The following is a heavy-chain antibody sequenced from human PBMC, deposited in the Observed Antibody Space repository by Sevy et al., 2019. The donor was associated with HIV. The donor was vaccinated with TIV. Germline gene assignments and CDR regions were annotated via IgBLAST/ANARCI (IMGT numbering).Heavy chain of an antibody. V-gene: IGHV3-30*02. J-gene: IGHJ4*02. D-gene: IGHD6-13*01. CDR1: RFIFNDYG. CDR2: IQYDGNDK. CDR3: AKNTAAAGAGGFDY. Sequence: GGSLRLSCAACRFIFNDYGMHWVRQAPGKGLEWVAFIQYDGNDKYYADSMRGRFTISRDNSKNMLFLQMNSLRSEDTAMYYCAKNTAAAGAGGFDYWGQGTLVTVSS.